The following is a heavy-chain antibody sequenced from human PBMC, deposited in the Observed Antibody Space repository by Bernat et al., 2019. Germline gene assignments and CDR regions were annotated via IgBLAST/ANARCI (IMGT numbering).Heavy chain of an antibody. J-gene: IGHJ4*02. Sequence: VQLVESGGGLVQPGGSLRLSCAASGFTFSSYAMSWVRQAPGKGLEWVSAISGSGGSTYYADSVKGRFTISRDNSKNTLYLQMNSLRAEDTAVYYCAKDIPPRSGYYYEASTFDYWGQGTLVTVSS. D-gene: IGHD3-22*01. CDR1: GFTFSSYA. V-gene: IGHV3-23*04. CDR2: ISGSGGST. CDR3: AKDIPPRSGYYYEASTFDY.